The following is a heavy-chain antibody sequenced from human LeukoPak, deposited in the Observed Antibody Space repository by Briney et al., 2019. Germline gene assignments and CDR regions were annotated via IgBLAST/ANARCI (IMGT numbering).Heavy chain of an antibody. CDR2: ISGSGGNT. J-gene: IGHJ5*02. V-gene: IGHV3-23*01. CDR1: GFTFNNYA. Sequence: PGGSLRLSCAASGFTFNNYAMSWVRQAPGKGLQWVSAISGSGGNTYYADSVTGRFTISRDNSKNTLFLQMNSLTAEDTAVYFCVRGIHHLPPAKGDDPWGEGDLVTVSS. CDR3: VRGIHHLPPAKGDDP. D-gene: IGHD2-2*01.